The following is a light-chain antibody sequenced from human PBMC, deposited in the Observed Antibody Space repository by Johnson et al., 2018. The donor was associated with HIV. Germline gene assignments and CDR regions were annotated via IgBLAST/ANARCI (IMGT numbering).Light chain of an antibody. V-gene: IGLV1-51*01. Sequence: QSILTQPPSVSAAPGQKVTISCSGSSSNIGNNYVSWYQQVPGTAPKLLIYDNNRRPSGIPDRFSGSKSGTSATLGITGLQTGDEADYYCGTWDSNLGVDFVFGTGTKVTVL. J-gene: IGLJ1*01. CDR2: DNN. CDR1: SSNIGNNY. CDR3: GTWDSNLGVDFV.